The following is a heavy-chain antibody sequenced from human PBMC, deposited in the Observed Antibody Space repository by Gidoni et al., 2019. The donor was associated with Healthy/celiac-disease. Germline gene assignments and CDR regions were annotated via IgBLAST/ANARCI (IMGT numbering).Heavy chain of an antibody. CDR2: ISAYNGNT. CDR3: ARDSPWLGIAAADYYGMDV. D-gene: IGHD6-13*01. J-gene: IGHJ6*02. V-gene: IGHV1-18*04. CDR1: GSTFTSYG. Sequence: QVQLVQSGAEVKKPGASVKVSCKASGSTFTSYGISWVRQAPGQGLEWMGWISAYNGNTNYAQKLQGRVTMTTDTSTSTAYMELRSLRSDDTAVYYCARDSPWLGIAAADYYGMDVWGQGTTVTVSS.